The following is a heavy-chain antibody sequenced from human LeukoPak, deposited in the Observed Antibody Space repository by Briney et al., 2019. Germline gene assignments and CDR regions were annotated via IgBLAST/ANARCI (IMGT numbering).Heavy chain of an antibody. CDR2: IYNSGST. Sequence: SETLSLTCTVSGGPISSYYWNWIRQPPGKGLEWIGHIYNSGSTNYNPSLKSRVTITVDTSKNQFSLELRSVAAADTAVYYCARDASGRYFNWFDPWGQGTLVTVSS. D-gene: IGHD3-10*01. V-gene: IGHV4-59*01. CDR3: ARDASGRYFNWFDP. CDR1: GGPISSYY. J-gene: IGHJ5*02.